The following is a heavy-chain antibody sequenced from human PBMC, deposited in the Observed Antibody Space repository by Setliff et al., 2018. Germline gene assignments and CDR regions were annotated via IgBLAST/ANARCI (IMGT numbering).Heavy chain of an antibody. CDR1: GYTFTGYF. Sequence: ASVKVSCKTSGYTFTGYFIHWVRQAPRQGLEWLGWINPKSGVTSYAQSFQGRIAMTRDTSINTVYMELNSLTSDDAAVYFCAREGGLQGATSYYYFYNYINVWGKGAKVTVSS. D-gene: IGHD1-26*01. J-gene: IGHJ6*03. V-gene: IGHV1-2*02. CDR2: INPKSGVT. CDR3: AREGGLQGATSYYYFYNYINV.